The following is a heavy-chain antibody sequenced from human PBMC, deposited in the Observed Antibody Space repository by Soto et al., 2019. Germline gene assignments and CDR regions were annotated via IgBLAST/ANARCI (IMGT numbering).Heavy chain of an antibody. J-gene: IGHJ6*02. V-gene: IGHV4-4*02. CDR1: GGSISSSNC. CDR3: ARVSGSYYYGMDV. Sequence: QVQLQESGPGLVKPSGTLSLTCAVSGGSISSSNCWSWVRQPPGKGLEWIGEIYHSGSTNFNPSLKSRFTISVAKSKNQFSLKLNSVTAADTAVYYCARVSGSYYYGMDVWGQGTTVTVSS. CDR2: IYHSGST.